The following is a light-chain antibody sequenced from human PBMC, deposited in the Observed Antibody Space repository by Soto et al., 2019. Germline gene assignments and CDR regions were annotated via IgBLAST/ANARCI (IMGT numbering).Light chain of an antibody. V-gene: IGKV3-20*01. CDR3: QQYDSSPWT. Sequence: EIVLTQSPGTLSLSPGERGTLSCRASQTISSSYLAWYQQRSGQAPRLLIYGASNWAAGISDRFSGSGSGTDFTLTISRLEPEDFALYFCQQYDSSPWTFGQGTKVEVK. J-gene: IGKJ1*01. CDR1: QTISSSY. CDR2: GAS.